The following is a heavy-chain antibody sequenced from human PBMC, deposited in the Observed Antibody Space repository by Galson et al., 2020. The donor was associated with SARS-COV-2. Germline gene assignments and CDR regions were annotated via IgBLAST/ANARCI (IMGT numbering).Heavy chain of an antibody. Sequence: SETLSLTCTVSGGSISSGGYYWSWIRQHPGKGLEWIGYIYYSGSTYYNPSLKSRVTISVDTSKNQFSLKLSSVTAADTAVYYCARGHYYDSSGYYNAEYFQHWGQGTLVTVSP. J-gene: IGHJ1*01. CDR1: GGSISSGGYY. CDR3: ARGHYYDSSGYYNAEYFQH. CDR2: IYYSGST. D-gene: IGHD3-22*01. V-gene: IGHV4-31*03.